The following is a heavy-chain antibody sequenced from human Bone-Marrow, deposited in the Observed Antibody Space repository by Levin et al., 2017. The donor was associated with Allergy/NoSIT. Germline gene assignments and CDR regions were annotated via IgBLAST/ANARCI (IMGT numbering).Heavy chain of an antibody. D-gene: IGHD2-2*01. CDR3: AREGAYCSSTSCPRSPFDY. CDR2: ISAYNGNT. Sequence: ASVKVSCKASGYTFTSYGISWVRQAPGQGLEWMGWISAYNGNTNYAQKLQGRVTMTTDTSTSTAYMELRSLRSDDTAVYYCAREGAYCSSTSCPRSPFDYWGQGTLVTVSS. V-gene: IGHV1-18*01. CDR1: GYTFTSYG. J-gene: IGHJ4*02.